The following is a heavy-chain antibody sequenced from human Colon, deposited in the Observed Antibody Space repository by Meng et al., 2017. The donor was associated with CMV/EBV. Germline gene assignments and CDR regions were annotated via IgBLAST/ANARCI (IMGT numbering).Heavy chain of an antibody. J-gene: IGHJ1*01. CDR2: IYPGDSDT. Sequence: GESLKISCKGSGYSFTSYWLGWVRQMPGKGLEWMGIIYPGDSDTRYSPSFQGQVTISADKSISTAYLQWSSLKASDTAMYYCARKSYGYGEPEYFQHWGQGTLVTVSS. CDR1: GYSFTSYW. D-gene: IGHD5-18*01. V-gene: IGHV5-51*01. CDR3: ARKSYGYGEPEYFQH.